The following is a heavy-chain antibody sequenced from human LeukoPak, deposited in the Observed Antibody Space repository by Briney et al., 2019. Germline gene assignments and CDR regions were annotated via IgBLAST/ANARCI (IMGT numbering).Heavy chain of an antibody. V-gene: IGHV1-2*02. J-gene: IGHJ4*02. CDR2: INPHSGGT. CDR3: ARGKPSPLSYTFDY. D-gene: IGHD5-18*01. CDR1: GGTFTGYY. Sequence: ASVKVSCKASGGTFTGYYMHWVRQAPGQGLEWMGWINPHSGGTNYAQKFQGRVTMTRDTSISTAYMELSRLRSDDTAVYYCARGKPSPLSYTFDYWGQGTLVTVSS.